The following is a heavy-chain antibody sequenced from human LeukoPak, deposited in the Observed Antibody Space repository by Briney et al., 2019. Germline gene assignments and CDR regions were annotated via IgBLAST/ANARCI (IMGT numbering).Heavy chain of an antibody. CDR1: GFTFDDYA. D-gene: IGHD3-22*01. Sequence: GGSLRLSCAASGFTFDDYAMHWVRQAPGKGLEWVSLISGDGGSTYYADSVKGRFTISRDNSKNSLYLQMNSLRTEDTALYYCAKDMTEDSDSSGYYFAGQDYWGQGTL. J-gene: IGHJ4*02. CDR3: AKDMTEDSDSSGYYFAGQDY. CDR2: ISGDGGST. V-gene: IGHV3-43*02.